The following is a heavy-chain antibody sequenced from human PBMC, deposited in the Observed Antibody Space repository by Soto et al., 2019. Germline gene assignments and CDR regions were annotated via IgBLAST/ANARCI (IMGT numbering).Heavy chain of an antibody. CDR3: ARDREVGANYYYYYGTDV. CDR2: IYYSGST. D-gene: IGHD1-26*01. V-gene: IGHV4-30-4*01. Sequence: ASETLSLTCTVSGGSISSGDYYWSWIRQSPGKGLEWIGYIYYSGSTYYNPSLKSRVTISVDTSKNQFSLKLSSVTAADTAVYYCARDREVGANYYYYYGTDVWGQGTTVT. J-gene: IGHJ6*02. CDR1: GGSISSGDYY.